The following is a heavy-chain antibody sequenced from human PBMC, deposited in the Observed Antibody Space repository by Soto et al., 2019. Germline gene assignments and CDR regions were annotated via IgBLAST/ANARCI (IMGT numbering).Heavy chain of an antibody. Sequence: GASVKVSCKASGYTFTIYYIPWIRQAPGQGLEWMGIINPSDGGATYAQKFQGRGTVTRDTSSSTVYMELSSLTSDDTAVYYCARATMGRGVIPYYWGQGTLVTVSS. CDR3: ARATMGRGVIPYY. D-gene: IGHD3-10*01. V-gene: IGHV1-46*01. J-gene: IGHJ4*02. CDR2: INPSDGGA. CDR1: GYTFTIYY.